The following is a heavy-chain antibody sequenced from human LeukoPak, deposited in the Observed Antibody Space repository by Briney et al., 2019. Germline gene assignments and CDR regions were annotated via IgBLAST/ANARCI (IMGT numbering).Heavy chain of an antibody. J-gene: IGHJ4*02. CDR1: GFTFSDYY. CDR2: IIPSGTTT. CDR3: ARDLNSGWYPDY. D-gene: IGHD6-19*01. V-gene: IGHV3-11*04. Sequence: GGSLRLSCAASGFTFSDYYMTWIRQAPGKGLEWVSYIIPSGTTTYYADSVKGRFTISRDNAKNSLYLQMNSLRAEDTAVYYCARDLNSGWYPDYWGQGTLVTVSS.